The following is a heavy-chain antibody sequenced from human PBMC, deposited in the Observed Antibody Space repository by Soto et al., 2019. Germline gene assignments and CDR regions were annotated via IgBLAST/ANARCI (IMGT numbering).Heavy chain of an antibody. D-gene: IGHD6-13*01. Sequence: LRLSCAASGFPFGENAMSWVRQAPGKGLEWVSGISDSGATTYYADSVRGRFTISRDNSKNTLYLQMKSLRAEDSASYYCAKEDTSSRSLDYWGQGALVTVSS. CDR1: GFPFGENA. V-gene: IGHV3-23*01. CDR2: ISDSGATT. CDR3: AKEDTSSRSLDY. J-gene: IGHJ4*02.